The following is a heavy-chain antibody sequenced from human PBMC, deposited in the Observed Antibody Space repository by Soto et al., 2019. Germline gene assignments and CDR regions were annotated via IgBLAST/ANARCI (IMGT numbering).Heavy chain of an antibody. CDR1: GGTFSSYA. D-gene: IGHD3-22*01. CDR2: IIPIFGTA. V-gene: IGHV1-69*01. J-gene: IGHJ5*02. CDR3: ARDRVRYDSSGYYFYGWFDP. Sequence: QVQLVQSGAEVKKPWSSVKVSCKASGGTFSSYAISWVRQAPGQGLEWMGGIIPIFGTANYAQKFQGRVTITADESTSTAYMELSSLRSEDTAVYYCARDRVRYDSSGYYFYGWFDPWGQGTLVTVSS.